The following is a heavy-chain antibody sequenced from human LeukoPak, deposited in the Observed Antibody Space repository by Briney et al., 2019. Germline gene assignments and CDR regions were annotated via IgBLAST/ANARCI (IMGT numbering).Heavy chain of an antibody. CDR2: IYSGGST. J-gene: IGHJ6*02. Sequence: GGSLRLSCAASGFAVSSNYMSWVRQAPGKGLEWVSVIYSGGSTYYADSVKGRFTISRDNSKNTLYLQMNSLRAEGTAVYYCARDRLVVPAAGVTVTDYYYYGMDVWGQGTTVTVSS. CDR3: ARDRLVVPAAGVTVTDYYYYGMDV. CDR1: GFAVSSNY. V-gene: IGHV3-53*01. D-gene: IGHD2-2*01.